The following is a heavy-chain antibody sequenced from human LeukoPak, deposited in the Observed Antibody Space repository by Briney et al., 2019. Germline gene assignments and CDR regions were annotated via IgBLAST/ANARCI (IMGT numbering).Heavy chain of an antibody. CDR1: GYTFTSYY. J-gene: IGHJ4*02. Sequence: GASVKVSCKASGYTFTSYYMHWVRQAPGQGLEWMGIINLSGGSTSYAQKFQGRVTMTRDTSTSTVYMELSSLRSEDTAVCYCARGGYSSSWYTGGPRYWGQGTLVTVSS. V-gene: IGHV1-46*01. D-gene: IGHD6-13*01. CDR2: INLSGGST. CDR3: ARGGYSSSWYTGGPRY.